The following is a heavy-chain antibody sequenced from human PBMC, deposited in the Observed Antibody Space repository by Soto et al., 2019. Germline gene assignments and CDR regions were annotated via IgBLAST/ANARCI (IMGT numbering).Heavy chain of an antibody. V-gene: IGHV4-4*02. Sequence: SETLSLTCAVSSGSISSSNWWSWVRQPPGKGLEWIGEIYHSGSTNYNPSLKSRVTISVDKSKNQFSLKLSSVTAADTAVYYCARDGTWYYGSGIQDYYMDVWGKGTTVTVSS. CDR2: IYHSGST. J-gene: IGHJ6*03. CDR1: SGSISSSNW. CDR3: ARDGTWYYGSGIQDYYMDV. D-gene: IGHD3-10*01.